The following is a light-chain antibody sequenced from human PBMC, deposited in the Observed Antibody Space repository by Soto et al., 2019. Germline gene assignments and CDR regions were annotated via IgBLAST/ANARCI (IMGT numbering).Light chain of an antibody. CDR2: VVN. CDR1: RSDIGDSNF. CDR3: ASFRSGTSLV. Sequence: QSVLTQPASVSGSPGQSVTISCTGPRSDIGDSNFISCYQHSPGKAPRLLIYVVNNRPSGVSRCFSGSKAGNTASLTISGLPDVDEADYFCASFRSGTSLVFGSGTKVTVL. J-gene: IGLJ6*01. V-gene: IGLV2-14*01.